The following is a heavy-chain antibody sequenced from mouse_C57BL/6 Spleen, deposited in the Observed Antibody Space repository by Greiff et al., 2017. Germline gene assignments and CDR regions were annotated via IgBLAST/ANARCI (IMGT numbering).Heavy chain of an antibody. CDR1: GYTFTSYW. V-gene: IGHV1-55*01. J-gene: IGHJ2*01. Sequence: QVQLKQSGAELVKPGASVKMSCKASGYTFTSYWITWVKQRPGQGLEWIGDIYPGSGSTNYNEKFKSKATLTVDTSSSTAYMQLSSLTSEDSAVYYCSITTVVATFDYWGQGTTLTVSS. CDR3: SITTVVATFDY. D-gene: IGHD1-1*01. CDR2: IYPGSGST.